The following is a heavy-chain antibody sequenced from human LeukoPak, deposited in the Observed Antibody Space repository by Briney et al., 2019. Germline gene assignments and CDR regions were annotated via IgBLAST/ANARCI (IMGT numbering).Heavy chain of an antibody. CDR2: IYHSGST. CDR1: GYSISSGYH. V-gene: IGHV4-38-2*02. D-gene: IGHD3-9*01. CDR3: ARVYYDVLTGDHFCDY. J-gene: IGHJ4*02. Sequence: SETLSLTCSVSGYSISSGYHWGWIRQPPGKGLGWIGNIYHSGSTYYNPFLKSRVIISVDTSKNQFSLKLSSVTAADTAVYYCARVYYDVLTGDHFCDYWGQGTLVTVSS.